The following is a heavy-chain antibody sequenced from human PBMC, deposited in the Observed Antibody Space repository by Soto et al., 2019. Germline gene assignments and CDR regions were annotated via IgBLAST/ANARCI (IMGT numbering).Heavy chain of an antibody. Sequence: GGSLILSCAASGFTFSDYYMSWIRQAPGKGLEWVSYISSSGSTIYYADSVKGRFTISRDNAKNSLYLQMNSLRAEDTAVYYCARGVVPAAIYYYYYYMDVWGKGTTVTVSS. CDR2: ISSSGSTI. D-gene: IGHD2-2*01. V-gene: IGHV3-11*01. CDR3: ARGVVPAAIYYYYYYMDV. J-gene: IGHJ6*03. CDR1: GFTFSDYY.